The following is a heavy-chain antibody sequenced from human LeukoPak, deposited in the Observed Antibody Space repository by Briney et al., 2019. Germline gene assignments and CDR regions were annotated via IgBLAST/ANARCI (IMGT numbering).Heavy chain of an antibody. D-gene: IGHD5-18*01. CDR3: ARGGTAMVEHFDY. Sequence: GGSLRLSCAASGFTFSSYSMNWFRQAPGKGLEWVSSISSSSSYIYYADSVKGRFTISRDNSKNTLYLQMNSLRAEDTAVYYCARGGTAMVEHFDYWGQGTLVTVSS. CDR1: GFTFSSYS. J-gene: IGHJ4*02. V-gene: IGHV3-21*01. CDR2: ISSSSSYI.